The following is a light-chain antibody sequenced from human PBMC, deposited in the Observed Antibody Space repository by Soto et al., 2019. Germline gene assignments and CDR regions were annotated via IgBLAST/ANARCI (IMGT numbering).Light chain of an antibody. Sequence: QSALTQPASVSGSPGQSITISCTGTSSDVGSYNLVSWYQQHPGKAPKLMIYEGSKRPSGVSNRFSGSKSGNTASLTISRLQAEDEADYYCCSYAGSSTPYVFGTGTQLTVL. CDR2: EGS. J-gene: IGLJ1*01. CDR1: SSDVGSYNL. V-gene: IGLV2-23*01. CDR3: CSYAGSSTPYV.